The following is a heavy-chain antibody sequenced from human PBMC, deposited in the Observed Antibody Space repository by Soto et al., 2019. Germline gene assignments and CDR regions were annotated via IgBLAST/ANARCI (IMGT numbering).Heavy chain of an antibody. Sequence: PVGSLRLSCTASGFTFGDYAMSWFRQAPGKGLEWVGFIRSKAYGGTTEYAASVKGRFTISRDDSKSIAYLQMNSLKTEDTAVYYCTRDRADKSGTTKPFDYWGQGTLVTV. CDR1: GFTFGDYA. D-gene: IGHD1-7*01. J-gene: IGHJ4*02. CDR2: IRSKAYGGTT. CDR3: TRDRADKSGTTKPFDY. V-gene: IGHV3-49*03.